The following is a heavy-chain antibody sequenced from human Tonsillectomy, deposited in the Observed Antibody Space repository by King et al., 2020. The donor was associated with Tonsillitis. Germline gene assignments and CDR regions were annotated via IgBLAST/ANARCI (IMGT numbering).Heavy chain of an antibody. CDR3: VKTRGFDP. Sequence: VQLVESGGGLVQPGGSLRLSCSASGFTFSNYAMHWVRQAPGKGLEQVSAMSSNWDATYYADSVKGRLTLSRDNSKNTLYLQMSSLRAEDTAVYYCVKTRGFDPWGQGTLVTVSS. V-gene: IGHV3-64D*06. CDR1: GFTFSNYA. J-gene: IGHJ5*02. CDR2: MSSNWDAT.